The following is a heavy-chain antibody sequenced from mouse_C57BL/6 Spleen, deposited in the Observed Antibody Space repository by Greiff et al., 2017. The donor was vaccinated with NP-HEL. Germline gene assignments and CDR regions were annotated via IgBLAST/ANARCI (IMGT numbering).Heavy chain of an antibody. CDR2: IDPSDSYT. CDR1: GYTFTSYW. D-gene: IGHD2-9*01. J-gene: IGHJ2*01. Sequence: QVQLQQPGAELVRPGSSVKLSCKASGYTFTSYWMHWVKQRPGQGLEWIGVIDPSDSYTNYNQKFKGKATLTVDTSSSTAYMQLSSLTSEDSAVYYCARGRPTMVTTDWGKGTTLTVSS. V-gene: IGHV1-59*01. CDR3: ARGRPTMVTTD.